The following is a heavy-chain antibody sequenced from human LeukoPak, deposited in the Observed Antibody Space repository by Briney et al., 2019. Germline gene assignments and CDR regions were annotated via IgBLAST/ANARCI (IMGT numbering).Heavy chain of an antibody. V-gene: IGHV4-39*01. J-gene: IGHJ5*02. Sequence: SETLSLTCTVSGGSISSSGYYWGWIRQPPGKGLEWTASIYYSGSTYYNPSLKSRVTISLDTSKNQLSLKLSSLTAADTAVYYCARHEYSGSYYGLSWFDPWGQGTLVTVSS. CDR1: GGSISSSGYY. D-gene: IGHD1-26*01. CDR3: ARHEYSGSYYGLSWFDP. CDR2: IYYSGST.